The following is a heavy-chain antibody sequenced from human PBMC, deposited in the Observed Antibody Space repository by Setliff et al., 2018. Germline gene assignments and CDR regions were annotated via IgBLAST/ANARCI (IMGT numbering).Heavy chain of an antibody. J-gene: IGHJ4*02. CDR2: IYYSGNSNYDT. CDR3: TVYNTGSSKDHY. V-gene: IGHV4-61*05. Sequence: PSETLSLTCTVSGGSISSSSYYWGWIRQPPGKGLEWIGYIYYSGNSNYDTNYNPSLKSRVTILSDTSKNQFSLKLSSVTAADTALYYCTVYNTGSSKDHYWGQGTPVTVSS. CDR1: GGSISSSSYY. D-gene: IGHD2-8*02.